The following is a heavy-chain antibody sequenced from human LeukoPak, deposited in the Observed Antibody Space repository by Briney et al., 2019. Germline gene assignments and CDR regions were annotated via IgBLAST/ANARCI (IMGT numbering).Heavy chain of an antibody. D-gene: IGHD6-13*01. CDR1: GYTVTGYY. V-gene: IGHV1-2*02. Sequence: GASVKVSCKASGYTVTGYYMHWVRQAPGQGLEWMGWINPNSGGTNYAQKFQGRVTMTRDTSISTAYMELSRLRSDDTAVYYCARDQQLVPSDWFDPWGQGTLVTVSS. J-gene: IGHJ5*02. CDR3: ARDQQLVPSDWFDP. CDR2: INPNSGGT.